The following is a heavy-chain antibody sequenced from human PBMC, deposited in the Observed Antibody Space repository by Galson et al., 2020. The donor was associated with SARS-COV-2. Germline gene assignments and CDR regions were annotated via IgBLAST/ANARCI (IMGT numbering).Heavy chain of an antibody. CDR3: TAIVGSGDTFET. CDR1: GFNFKNVW. D-gene: IGHD2-21*01. CDR2: IKSNIDGGTT. J-gene: IGHJ3*02. V-gene: IGHV3-15*01. Sequence: GGSLRLSCAASGFNFKNVWMSWVRQAPGKGLEWIGRIKSNIDGGTTDYAAPVKGRCTISRDDSKNTLYLQMNSLKTDDTGVYYCTAIVGSGDTFETWGQGTTVTV.